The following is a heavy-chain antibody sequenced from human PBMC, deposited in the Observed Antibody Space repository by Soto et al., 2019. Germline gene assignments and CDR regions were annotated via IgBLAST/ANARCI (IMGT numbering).Heavy chain of an antibody. CDR1: GFTFSSYS. J-gene: IGHJ4*02. V-gene: IGHV3-21*01. CDR3: ARVLYDFWSGYYPSQYYFDY. CDR2: ISSSSSYI. D-gene: IGHD3-3*01. Sequence: GGSLRLSCAASGFTFSSYSMNWVRQAPGKGLEWVSSISSSSSYIYYADSVKGRFTISRDNAKNSLYLQMNSLRAEDTAVYYCARVLYDFWSGYYPSQYYFDYWGQGTLVTVSS.